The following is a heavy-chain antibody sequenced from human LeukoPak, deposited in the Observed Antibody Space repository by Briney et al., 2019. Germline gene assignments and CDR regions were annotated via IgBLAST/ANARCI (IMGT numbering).Heavy chain of an antibody. CDR2: IIPILGIA. D-gene: IGHD1-20*01. Sequence: ASVKVSCKASGGTLSSYAISWVRQAPGQGLEWMGRIIPILGIANYAQKFQGRVTITADKSTSTAYMELSSLRSEDTAVHYCARVWRHNWNDSWFDPWGQGTLVTVSS. V-gene: IGHV1-69*04. J-gene: IGHJ5*02. CDR1: GGTLSSYA. CDR3: ARVWRHNWNDSWFDP.